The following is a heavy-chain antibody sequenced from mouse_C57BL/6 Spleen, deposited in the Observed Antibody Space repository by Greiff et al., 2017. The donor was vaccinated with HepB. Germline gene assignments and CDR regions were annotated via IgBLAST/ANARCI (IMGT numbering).Heavy chain of an antibody. D-gene: IGHD1-1*01. V-gene: IGHV1-82*01. J-gene: IGHJ4*01. Sequence: VQGVESGPELVKPGASVKISCKASGYAFSSSWMNWVKQRPGKGLEWIGRIYPGDGDTNYNGKFKGKATLTADKSSSTAYMQLSSLTSEDSAVYFCAGYYGVARGYAMDYWGQGTSVTVSS. CDR3: AGYYGVARGYAMDY. CDR2: IYPGDGDT. CDR1: GYAFSSSW.